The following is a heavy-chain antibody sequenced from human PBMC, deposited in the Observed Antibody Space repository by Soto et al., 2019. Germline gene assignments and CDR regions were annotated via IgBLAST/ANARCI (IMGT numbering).Heavy chain of an antibody. J-gene: IGHJ3*02. Sequence: SETQSLSCADCGGVVSGGSYYRSWIRQPPGKGLEWIGEMSHSGGTHFNPSLKSRVTISVDTSKNQFSLKMSSVTAADTALYYCARVERGPATTLVDALDTWCPRTRAT. V-gene: IGHV4-61*01. CDR2: MSHSGGT. CDR1: GGVVSGGSYY. CDR3: ARVERGPATTLVDALDT. D-gene: IGHD2-15*01.